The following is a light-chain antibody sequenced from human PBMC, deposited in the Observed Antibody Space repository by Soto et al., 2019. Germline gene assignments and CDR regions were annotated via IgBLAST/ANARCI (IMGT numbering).Light chain of an antibody. Sequence: IVLTQSPGTLSLSPGQGATLSCRASQSLSSIYLAWYQQKPGQAPRLLIYGASSRATGIPDRFSGSGSGTDFTLTISRLEPEDFAVYYCQQYGSSPWTFGQGTRLEI. CDR3: QQYGSSPWT. J-gene: IGKJ5*01. CDR2: GAS. V-gene: IGKV3-20*01. CDR1: QSLSSIY.